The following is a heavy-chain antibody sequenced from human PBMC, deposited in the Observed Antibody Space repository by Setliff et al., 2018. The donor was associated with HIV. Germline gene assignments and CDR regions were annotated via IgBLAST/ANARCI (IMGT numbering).Heavy chain of an antibody. D-gene: IGHD6-6*01. V-gene: IGHV3-21*01. CDR2: ISSSSSHI. J-gene: IGHJ4*02. CDR1: GFTFISYS. CDR3: ARRYSSSSTGFDY. Sequence: GGSLRLSCAASGFTFISYSMNWVRQAPGKGLEWVSSISSSSSHIYYGDSVKGRFTISRDNAKNSLYLQMNSLRAEDTAVYYCARRYSSSSTGFDYWGQGTLVTVSS.